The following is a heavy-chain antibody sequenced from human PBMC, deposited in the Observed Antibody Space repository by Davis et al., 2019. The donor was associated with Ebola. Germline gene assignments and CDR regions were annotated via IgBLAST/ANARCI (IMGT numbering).Heavy chain of an antibody. CDR1: GGSISSYY. Sequence: SETLSLTCTVSGGSISSYYWSWIRQPPGKGLEWIGYIYYSGSTNYNPSLKSRVTISVDTSKNQFSLKLSSVTAADTAVYYCARHDQGLMSWYFDLWGRGTLVTVSS. CDR2: IYYSGST. D-gene: IGHD2-8*01. V-gene: IGHV4-59*08. CDR3: ARHDQGLMSWYFDL. J-gene: IGHJ2*01.